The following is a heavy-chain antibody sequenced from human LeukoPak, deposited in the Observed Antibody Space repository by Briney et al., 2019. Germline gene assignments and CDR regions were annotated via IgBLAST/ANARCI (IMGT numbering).Heavy chain of an antibody. V-gene: IGHV4-31*03. Sequence: SETLSLTCTVSGGSISSGGYYWTWIRQHPGKGLEWIGYIRYSGSTSSNPSLNSRIIISVDTSENQFSLKLRSVTAADTVVYCSARGHGYNHLDYWGQGTLVTVSS. CDR3: ARGHGYNHLDY. D-gene: IGHD5-24*01. CDR1: GGSISSGGYY. J-gene: IGHJ4*02. CDR2: IRYSGST.